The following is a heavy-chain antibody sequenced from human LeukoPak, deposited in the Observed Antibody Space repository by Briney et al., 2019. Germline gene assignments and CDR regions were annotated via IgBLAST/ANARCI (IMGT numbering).Heavy chain of an antibody. CDR2: ITSSNNYI. Sequence: GGSLGLSCAASGFTFSSYGMSWVRQAPGKGLEWVSSITSSNNYIYYGDSVKGRFTISRDDAKNSLFLQMNSLRAEDTATYYCARGEFGDYYYFYMDVWGKGTTVTVSS. V-gene: IGHV3-21*01. CDR3: ARGEFGDYYYFYMDV. CDR1: GFTFSSYG. J-gene: IGHJ6*03. D-gene: IGHD2/OR15-2a*01.